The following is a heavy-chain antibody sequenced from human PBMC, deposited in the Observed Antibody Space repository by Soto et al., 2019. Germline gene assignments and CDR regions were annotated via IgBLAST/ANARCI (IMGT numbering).Heavy chain of an antibody. CDR3: ARVMTFYDILPSSDARPCFDY. D-gene: IGHD3-9*01. V-gene: IGHV3-53*01. Sequence: GGSLKLSCAASGFSVTSNYMTWVRQAPGKGLECVSVIYAGGNTYYPDSVKGRFTISSDNSKNTLFLQMNNLRAKDTAVYYCARVMTFYDILPSSDARPCFDYWGQGTRVTVSS. CDR1: GFSVTSNY. J-gene: IGHJ4*02. CDR2: IYAGGNT.